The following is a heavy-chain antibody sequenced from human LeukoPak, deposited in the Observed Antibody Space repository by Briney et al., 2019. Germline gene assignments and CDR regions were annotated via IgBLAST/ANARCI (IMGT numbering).Heavy chain of an antibody. D-gene: IGHD3-10*01. CDR1: GFTFSSYG. Sequence: GGSLRLSCAASGFTFSSYGMSWVRQAPGKGLEWVSAISGSGGSTYYADSVKGRFTISRDNSKNTLYLQMNSLRAEDTAVYYCAKARVVRGVIISPSQFYYYYMDVWGKGTTVTISS. CDR3: AKARVVRGVIISPSQFYYYYMDV. J-gene: IGHJ6*03. V-gene: IGHV3-23*01. CDR2: ISGSGGST.